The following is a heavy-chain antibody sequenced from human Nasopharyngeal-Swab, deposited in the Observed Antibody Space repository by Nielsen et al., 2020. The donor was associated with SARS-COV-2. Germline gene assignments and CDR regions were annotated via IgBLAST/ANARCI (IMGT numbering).Heavy chain of an antibody. J-gene: IGHJ5*02. D-gene: IGHD3-9*01. CDR2: IYYSGST. Sequence: RQAPGQGLEWIGYIYYSGSTNYNPSLKSRVTISVDTSKNQFSLKLSSVTAADTAVYYCARALRYFDWSGSWWFDPWGQGTLVTVSS. CDR3: ARALRYFDWSGSWWFDP. V-gene: IGHV4-59*01.